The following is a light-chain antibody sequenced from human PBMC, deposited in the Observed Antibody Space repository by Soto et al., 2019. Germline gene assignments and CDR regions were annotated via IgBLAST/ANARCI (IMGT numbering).Light chain of an antibody. Sequence: DIQMTQSPPTLSASVGDRITITCRTSQIISDWLAWFQQKPGKAPKLLIYRASTLENGVPSRISGSGSGTDFTLTISNLQPDDFASYYCQQYKSYSPYTFGQGTKVDIK. CDR3: QQYKSYSPYT. CDR2: RAS. J-gene: IGKJ2*01. CDR1: QIISDW. V-gene: IGKV1-5*03.